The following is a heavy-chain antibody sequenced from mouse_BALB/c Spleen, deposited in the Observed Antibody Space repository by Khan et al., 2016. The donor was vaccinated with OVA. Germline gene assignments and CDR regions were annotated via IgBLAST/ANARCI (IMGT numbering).Heavy chain of an antibody. CDR3: TRLAYYYDSEGFAY. CDR1: GFTFSTYG. CDR2: VSTGGHYT. Sequence: EVELVESGGDIVKPGGSLKLSCAASGFTFSTYGMSWVRQTPDKRLEWVATVSTGGHYTYYTDTVKGRFTISRDNAKNTLYLQMSSLRSEDTAMFYCTRLAYYYDSEGFAYWGQGTLGNVSA. J-gene: IGHJ3*01. D-gene: IGHD1-1*01. V-gene: IGHV5-6*01.